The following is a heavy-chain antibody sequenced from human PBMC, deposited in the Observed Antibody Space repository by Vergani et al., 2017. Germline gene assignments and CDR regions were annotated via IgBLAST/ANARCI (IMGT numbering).Heavy chain of an antibody. J-gene: IGHJ6*03. CDR2: FDPEDGET. V-gene: IGHV1-24*01. CDR1: GYTFTSYG. D-gene: IGHD2-8*01. Sequence: QVQLVQSGAEVKKPGASVKVSCKASGYTFTSYGISWVRQAPGQGLEWMGGFDPEDGETIYAQKFPGRVTMTEDTSTDTAYMELSSLRSEDTAVYYCARDAGYCTNGVCDVDYYYYYYMDVWGKGTTVTVSS. CDR3: ARDAGYCTNGVCDVDYYYYYYMDV.